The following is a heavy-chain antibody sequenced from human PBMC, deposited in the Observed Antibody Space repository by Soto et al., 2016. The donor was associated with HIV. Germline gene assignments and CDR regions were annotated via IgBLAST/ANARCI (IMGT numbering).Heavy chain of an antibody. V-gene: IGHV3-73*01. J-gene: IGHJ1*01. Sequence: EVQLVESGGGLVQPGGSLKLSCAASGFTFSGSAMHWVRQASGKGLEWVGRIRSKANSYATAYAASVKGRFTISRDDSKNTAYLQMNSLKTEDTAVYYCTRHDPSGSYAQHWGQGTLVTVSS. CDR1: GFTFSGSA. CDR3: TRHDPSGSYAQH. CDR2: IRSKANSYAT. D-gene: IGHD1-26*01.